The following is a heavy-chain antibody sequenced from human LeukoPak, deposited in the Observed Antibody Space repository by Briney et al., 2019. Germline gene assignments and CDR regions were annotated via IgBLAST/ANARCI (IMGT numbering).Heavy chain of an antibody. Sequence: GGSVKVSCKASGYTFTSYRISGVRQAPGKGLEWMGWISAYNGNTNSAQKLQGRVTMTTDTSTSTAYMELRSLRSDDTAVYYCARDDSGSAQWYYYGMDVWGQGTTVTVSS. V-gene: IGHV1-18*01. CDR2: ISAYNGNT. J-gene: IGHJ6*02. CDR1: GYTFTSYR. CDR3: ARDDSGSAQWYYYGMDV. D-gene: IGHD1-26*01.